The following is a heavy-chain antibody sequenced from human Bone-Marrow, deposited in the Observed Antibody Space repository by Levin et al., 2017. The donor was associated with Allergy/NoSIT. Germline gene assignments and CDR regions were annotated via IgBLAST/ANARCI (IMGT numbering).Heavy chain of an antibody. CDR2: ISYDGSIK. CDR1: GFTFSSCA. J-gene: IGHJ6*03. Sequence: GESLKISCAASGFTFSSCAMHWVRQAPGKGLEWVAVISYDGSIKNYADSVKGRFTISRDNSKKTLYLQMNSLRTEDTAVYYCARVGDFAYYYSYMDVWGKGPPVTVS. CDR3: ARVGDFAYYYSYMDV. V-gene: IGHV3-30*04. D-gene: IGHD2-21*01.